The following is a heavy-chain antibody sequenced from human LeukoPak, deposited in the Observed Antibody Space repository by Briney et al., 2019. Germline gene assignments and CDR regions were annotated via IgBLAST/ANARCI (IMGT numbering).Heavy chain of an antibody. D-gene: IGHD6-13*01. CDR3: ARAGRGGIAAAGTTEREYFQH. V-gene: IGHV1-2*02. CDR2: INPNSGGT. J-gene: IGHJ1*01. CDR1: GYTFTGYY. Sequence: GASVKVSCKASGYTFTGYYMHWVRQAPGQGLEWMGWINPNSGGTNYAQKFQGRVTMTRDTSISTAYMELSRLRSDDTAVYYCARAGRGGIAAAGTTEREYFQHWGQGTLVTVSS.